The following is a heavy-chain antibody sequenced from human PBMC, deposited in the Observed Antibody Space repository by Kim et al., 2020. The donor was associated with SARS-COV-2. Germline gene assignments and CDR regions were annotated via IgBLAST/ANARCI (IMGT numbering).Heavy chain of an antibody. Sequence: YANSMKARFTVTRDNSKNTLYLQMNSLRAEDTAVYYCAKNLYDTSWYSDYWGQGTVVTVSS. CDR3: AKNLYDTSWYSDY. D-gene: IGHD2-2*01. V-gene: IGHV3-23*03. J-gene: IGHJ4*02.